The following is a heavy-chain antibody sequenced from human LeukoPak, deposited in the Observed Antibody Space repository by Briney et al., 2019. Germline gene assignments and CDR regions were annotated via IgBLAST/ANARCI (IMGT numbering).Heavy chain of an antibody. V-gene: IGHV4-34*01. CDR3: ARLYSSSWYPRDY. CDR2: INHSGST. J-gene: IGHJ4*02. CDR1: GGSFSGYY. Sequence: PSETLSLTCAVYGGSFSGYYWSWIRQPPGKGLEWIGEINHSGSTNYNPSLKSRVTISVDTSKNQFSLKLSSVTAADTAVYYCARLYSSSWYPRDYWGQGTLVTAAS. D-gene: IGHD6-13*01.